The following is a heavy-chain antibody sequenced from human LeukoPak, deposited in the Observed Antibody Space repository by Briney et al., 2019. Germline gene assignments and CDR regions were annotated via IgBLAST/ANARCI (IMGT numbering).Heavy chain of an antibody. CDR2: INHSGST. CDR1: GGSFSGYY. V-gene: IGHV4-34*01. CDR3: ARASPLSRKQYYDFFRQARDYYYGMDV. Sequence: SETLSLTCAVYGGSFSGYYWSWIRQPPGKGLEWIGEINHSGSTNYNPSLKSRVTISVDTSKNQFSLKLSSVTAADTAVYYCARASPLSRKQYYDFFRQARDYYYGMDVWGQGTTVTVSS. J-gene: IGHJ6*02. D-gene: IGHD3-3*01.